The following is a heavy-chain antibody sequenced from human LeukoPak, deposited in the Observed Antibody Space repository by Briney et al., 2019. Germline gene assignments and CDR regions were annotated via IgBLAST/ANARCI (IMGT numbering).Heavy chain of an antibody. CDR1: GYTFTDSY. V-gene: IGHV1-2*04. J-gene: IGHJ6*02. CDR3: ARDLDILRGVYAMDV. D-gene: IGHD3-10*01. Sequence: GASVKVSCKASGYTFTDSYMHWVRQAPGQGLEWMGWIDPNTGGTNYALKFQGWVTMTRDTSISTAYIEVTRLRSDDTAVYYCARDLDILRGVYAMDVWGQGTTVTVSS. CDR2: IDPNTGGT.